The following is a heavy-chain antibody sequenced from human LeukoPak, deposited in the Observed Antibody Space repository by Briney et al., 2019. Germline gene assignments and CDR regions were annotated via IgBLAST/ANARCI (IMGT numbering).Heavy chain of an antibody. CDR2: INHSGST. CDR1: GGSFSDYY. Sequence: SEILSLTCAVYGGSFSDYYWSWIRQPPGKGLEWIGEINHSGSTNYNPSLKSRVTISVDTSKNQFSLRLSSVTAADTAVYYSARELYSSGYHDAFDIWGQGTMVTVSS. CDR3: ARELYSSGYHDAFDI. V-gene: IGHV4-34*01. D-gene: IGHD3-22*01. J-gene: IGHJ3*02.